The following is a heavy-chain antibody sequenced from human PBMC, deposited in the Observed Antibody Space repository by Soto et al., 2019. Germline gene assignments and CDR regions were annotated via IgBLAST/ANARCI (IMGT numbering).Heavy chain of an antibody. CDR3: ARALPVAKGGFDP. Sequence: EVQLVETGGGLIQPGGSLRLSCAASGFTVSNNYMSWVRQAPGKGLEGVSVIYTAGDTNYADSVKGRFIISRDNSKNTLHLQINSLRAEDTAVYYCARALPVAKGGFDPWGQGTLVTVSS. CDR2: IYTAGDT. V-gene: IGHV3-53*02. J-gene: IGHJ5*02. CDR1: GFTVSNNY. D-gene: IGHD2-2*01.